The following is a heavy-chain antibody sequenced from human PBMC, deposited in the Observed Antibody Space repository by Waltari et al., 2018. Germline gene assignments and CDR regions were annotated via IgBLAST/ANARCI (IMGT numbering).Heavy chain of an antibody. J-gene: IGHJ1*01. CDR2: IYSGGST. D-gene: IGHD3-16*01. CDR1: GFTVSSNY. CDR3: ARTDYQRDPLGFQH. Sequence: EVQLVESGGGLIQPGGSLRLSCAASGFTVSSNYMSWVRQAPGKGLEWVAGIYSGGSTYYADSGKGRFTSSRDNSKNTLYLQRNSRRAEDTAVYYCARTDYQRDPLGFQHWGQGTLVTVSS. V-gene: IGHV3-53*01.